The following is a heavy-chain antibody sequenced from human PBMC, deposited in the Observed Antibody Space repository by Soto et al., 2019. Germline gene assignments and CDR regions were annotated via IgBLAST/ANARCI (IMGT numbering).Heavy chain of an antibody. CDR3: AKGDSTTHGDSFDI. V-gene: IGHV4-59*01. J-gene: IGHJ3*02. Sequence: ETLSLTCSVSGGSISFYNWNWIRQSPGKGLEWIGYIYHSGRTNYNSSLKSRVTISVDTSKNQFSLQLSSVTAADTAVYYCAKGDSTTHGDSFDIWGQGTMVTVSS. CDR2: IYHSGRT. CDR1: GGSISFYN. D-gene: IGHD6-13*01.